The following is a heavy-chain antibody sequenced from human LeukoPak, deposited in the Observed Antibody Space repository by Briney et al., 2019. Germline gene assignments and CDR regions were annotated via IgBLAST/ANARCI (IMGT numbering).Heavy chain of an antibody. J-gene: IGHJ4*02. CDR3: AKVDCSSTSCYVAVAGTVYFDY. D-gene: IGHD2-2*01. CDR2: ISGSGGST. CDR1: GFTFSSYA. V-gene: IGHV3-23*01. Sequence: GGSLRLSCAAPGFTFSSYAMSWVRQAPGKGLEWVSAISGSGGSTYYADSVKGRFTISRDNSKNTLYLQMNSLRAEDTAVYYCAKVDCSSTSCYVAVAGTVYFDYWGQGTLVTVSS.